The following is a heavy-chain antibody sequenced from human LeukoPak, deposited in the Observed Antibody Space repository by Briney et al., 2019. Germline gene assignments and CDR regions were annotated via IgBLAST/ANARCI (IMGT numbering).Heavy chain of an antibody. D-gene: IGHD2-2*01. Sequence: SVKVSCKASGGTFSSYAISWVRQAPGQGLEWMGGIIPIFGTANYAQKFQGRVTITADESTSTAYMELSSLRSEDTAVYYCARDQVGYCSSTSCLIEYYYYYMDVWGKGTTVTVSS. V-gene: IGHV1-69*13. CDR3: ARDQVGYCSSTSCLIEYYYYYMDV. J-gene: IGHJ6*03. CDR1: GGTFSSYA. CDR2: IIPIFGTA.